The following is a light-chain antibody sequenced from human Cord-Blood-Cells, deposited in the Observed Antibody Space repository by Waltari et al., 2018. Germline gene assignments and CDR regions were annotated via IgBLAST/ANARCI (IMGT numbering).Light chain of an antibody. CDR2: AAS. V-gene: IGKV1-39*01. CDR1: QSISSY. Sequence: DIQMTQSPSSLSASVGVRVTITCRASQSISSYLNWYQQKPGKAPKLLIYAASSLKSGVPSRFSGSGSRTDFTLTISSLQPEDFATYYCQQSYSTPRTLGQGTKLEIK. J-gene: IGKJ2*01. CDR3: QQSYSTPRT.